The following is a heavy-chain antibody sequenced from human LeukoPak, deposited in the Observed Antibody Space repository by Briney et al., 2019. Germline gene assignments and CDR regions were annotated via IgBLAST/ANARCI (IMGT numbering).Heavy chain of an antibody. J-gene: IGHJ6*02. V-gene: IGHV3-23*01. Sequence: GGSLRLSCAASGFRFTDYSMSWVRQAPGKGLEWAAGLGRSGEYKYYADSVKGRFTISRDNSKDTVSLQMNSLRAEDSAIYFCVKDRPCETCMPMDAWGQGTTVTVSS. CDR1: GFRFTDYS. D-gene: IGHD2-2*01. CDR3: VKDRPCETCMPMDA. CDR2: LGRSGEYK.